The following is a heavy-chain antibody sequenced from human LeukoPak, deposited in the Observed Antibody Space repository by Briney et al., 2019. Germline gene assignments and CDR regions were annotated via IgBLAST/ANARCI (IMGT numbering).Heavy chain of an antibody. CDR1: GGSISSSSYY. Sequence: PSDTLSLTCTVSGGSISSSSYYWGWIRQPPGKGVEWIGSIYYSGSTYYNRSLKRRVTISGDMSKNQFSLKLSSVTAADTAVYYCARDRGAQAAFDYWGQGTLVTVSS. V-gene: IGHV4-39*07. D-gene: IGHD1-26*01. CDR3: ARDRGAQAAFDY. J-gene: IGHJ4*02. CDR2: IYYSGST.